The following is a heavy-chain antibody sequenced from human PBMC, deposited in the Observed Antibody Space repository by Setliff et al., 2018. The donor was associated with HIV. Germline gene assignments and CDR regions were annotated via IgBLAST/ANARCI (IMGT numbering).Heavy chain of an antibody. D-gene: IGHD2-2*02. V-gene: IGHV4-38-2*01. CDR1: DYSIRSGYY. Sequence: LSLTCAVSDYSIRSGYYWGWIRQPPGKGLEWIGSIYHSGSTYYNPSLKSRVTISVDTSKNQFSLKLSSVTAADTAVYYCARGGIVVVPAAIFAFDIWGQGTMVTVSS. J-gene: IGHJ3*02. CDR2: IYHSGST. CDR3: ARGGIVVVPAAIFAFDI.